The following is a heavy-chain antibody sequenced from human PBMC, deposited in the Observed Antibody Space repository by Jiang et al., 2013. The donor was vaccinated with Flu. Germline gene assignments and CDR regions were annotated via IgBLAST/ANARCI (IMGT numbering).Heavy chain of an antibody. V-gene: IGHV1-69*04. J-gene: IGHJ5*02. D-gene: IGHD4-11*01. CDR3: ASYSSSHSYFDP. CDR2: IAPIVDMT. CDR1: GGSLDYYV. Sequence: GAEVKKPGSSVKVSCKASGGSLDYYVISWVRQAPGQGLEWMGRIAPIVDMTKYAQKFQDRVTITADKSTNTAYMELSSLRSEDTAVYYCASYSSSHSYFDPWGQGTLVTVSS.